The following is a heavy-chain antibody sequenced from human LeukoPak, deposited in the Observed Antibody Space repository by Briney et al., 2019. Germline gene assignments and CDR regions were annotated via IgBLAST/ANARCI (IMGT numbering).Heavy chain of an antibody. V-gene: IGHV3-20*04. CDR2: INWNGDRT. CDR3: XRRGREAGTMGLSPSFYFDS. J-gene: IGHJ4*02. Sequence: GGSLRLSCAASGFRFDDYGMNWVRQAPGKGLEWVSRINWNGDRTGYGDSVKGRFTISRDNAKHSLYLQMNSLRAEDTAFYFCXRRGREAGTMGLSPSFYFDSWGQGTLVTVSS. D-gene: IGHD1-26*01. CDR1: GFRFDDYG.